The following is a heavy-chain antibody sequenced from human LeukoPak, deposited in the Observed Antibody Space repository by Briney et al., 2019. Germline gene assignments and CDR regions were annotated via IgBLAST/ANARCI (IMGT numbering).Heavy chain of an antibody. Sequence: GESLRLSCAASGFIFSDYYMTWIRQAPGKGLEWLSYISGSGSDTNYTDSVKGRFTTSRDNAKNSLYLQMNSLRAEDTAVYYCARVGSIAAAGTPDYWGQGTLVTVSS. CDR3: ARVGSIAAAGTPDY. J-gene: IGHJ4*02. CDR1: GFIFSDYY. CDR2: ISGSGSDT. V-gene: IGHV3-11*06. D-gene: IGHD6-13*01.